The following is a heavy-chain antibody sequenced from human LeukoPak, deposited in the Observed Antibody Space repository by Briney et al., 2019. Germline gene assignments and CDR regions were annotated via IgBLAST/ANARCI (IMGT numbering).Heavy chain of an antibody. Sequence: GGSLRLSCAASRFTPRSNYMRSVRQAPRRRVEWGSVIYSGGSTYYADSVKGRFTISRDNSKNTLYLQMNSLRAEDTAVYYCARVGSIAAAWEPIDYWGQGTLVTVSS. J-gene: IGHJ4*02. CDR2: IYSGGST. CDR3: ARVGSIAAAWEPIDY. CDR1: RFTPRSNY. V-gene: IGHV3-66*01. D-gene: IGHD6-13*01.